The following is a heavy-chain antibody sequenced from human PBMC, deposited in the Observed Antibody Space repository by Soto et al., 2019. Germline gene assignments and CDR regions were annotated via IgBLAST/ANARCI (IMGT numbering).Heavy chain of an antibody. J-gene: IGHJ2*01. CDR2: ISYDGSNK. V-gene: IGHV3-30-3*01. Sequence: QVQLVESGGGVVQPGRSLRLSCAASGFTFSSYAMHWVRPAPGKGLEWVAVISYDGSNKYYADSVKGRFTISRDNSKNPLYLQMNSLRAEDTAVYYCARDPLWGTAMVLWYFDLWGRGTLVTVSS. D-gene: IGHD5-18*01. CDR3: ARDPLWGTAMVLWYFDL. CDR1: GFTFSSYA.